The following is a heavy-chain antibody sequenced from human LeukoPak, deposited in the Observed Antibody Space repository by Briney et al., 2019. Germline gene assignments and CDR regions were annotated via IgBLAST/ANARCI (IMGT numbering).Heavy chain of an antibody. V-gene: IGHV3-30-3*01. D-gene: IGHD3-9*01. CDR3: ARDPGILRYFDWLPRGNWFDP. CDR1: GFTFSSYA. CDR2: ISYDGSNK. Sequence: GGSLRLSCAASGFTFSSYAMHWVRQAPGKGLEWVAVISYDGSNKYYADSVKGRFTISRDNSKNTLYLQMNSPRAEDTAVYYCARDPGILRYFDWLPRGNWFDPWGQGTLVTVSS. J-gene: IGHJ5*02.